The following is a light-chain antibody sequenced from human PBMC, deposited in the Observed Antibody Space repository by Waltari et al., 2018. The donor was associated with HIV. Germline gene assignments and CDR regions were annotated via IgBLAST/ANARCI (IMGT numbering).Light chain of an antibody. CDR1: SPHIGSNT. V-gene: IGLV1-44*01. CDR3: AAWDDSLNGVV. J-gene: IGLJ2*01. Sequence: QSVLTQPPSASGTPGQRVPIPCSGSSPHIGSNTVNWYQQLPGTAPKPLIYSNNQRPSGVPDRFSGSKSGTSASLAISGLQSEDEADYYCAAWDDSLNGVVFGGGTKLTVL. CDR2: SNN.